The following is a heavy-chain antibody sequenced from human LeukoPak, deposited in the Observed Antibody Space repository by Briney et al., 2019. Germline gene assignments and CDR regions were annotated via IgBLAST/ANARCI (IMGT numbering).Heavy chain of an antibody. Sequence: PGGSLRLSCAASGFTFSSYAMSWVRQAPGKGLEWVSAISGSGGSTYYADSVKGRFTISRDNAENSLYLQMNSLRAEDTAVYYCARSRYYFDYWGQGTLVTVSS. CDR2: ISGSGGST. J-gene: IGHJ4*02. V-gene: IGHV3-23*01. CDR1: GFTFSSYA. CDR3: ARSRYYFDY.